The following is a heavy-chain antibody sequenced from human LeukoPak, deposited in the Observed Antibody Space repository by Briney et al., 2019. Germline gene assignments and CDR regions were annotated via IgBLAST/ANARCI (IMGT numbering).Heavy chain of an antibody. CDR1: GGSVSSGSYY. Sequence: KPSETLSLTCTVSGGSVSSGSYYWSWIRQPPGKGLEWIGYIYNSGSTNYNPSLKSRVTISVDTSKNQFSLKLSSVTAADTAVYYCATVDTAMVTEGYWGQGTLVTVSS. V-gene: IGHV4-61*01. D-gene: IGHD5-18*01. CDR2: IYNSGST. CDR3: ATVDTAMVTEGY. J-gene: IGHJ4*02.